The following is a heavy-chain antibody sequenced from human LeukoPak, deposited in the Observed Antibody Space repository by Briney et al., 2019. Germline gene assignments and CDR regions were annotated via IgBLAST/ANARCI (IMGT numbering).Heavy chain of an antibody. V-gene: IGHV3-30*02. CDR1: GFTFSSYG. Sequence: PGGSLRLSCAASGFTFSSYGMYWVRQAPGKGLEWVAFIRYDGSNKYYADSVKGRFTVSRDNSKNTLYLQMNSLRAEDTAVYYCARDGYSSTFDPWGQGTLVTVSS. CDR2: IRYDGSNK. D-gene: IGHD6-19*01. CDR3: ARDGYSSTFDP. J-gene: IGHJ5*02.